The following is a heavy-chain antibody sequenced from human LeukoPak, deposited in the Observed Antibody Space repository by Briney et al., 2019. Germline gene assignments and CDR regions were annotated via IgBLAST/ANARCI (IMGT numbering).Heavy chain of an antibody. D-gene: IGHD4-17*01. V-gene: IGHV4-59*01. CDR3: AREDPQTTVPEGLDV. CDR2: IYYSGST. J-gene: IGHJ6*02. Sequence: SETLSLTCTVSGGSISTFYWSWLRQPPGKGLEWIGYIYYSGSTNYNPSLKSRVTISVDTSKNQFSLRLGSVTAADTAVYYCAREDPQTTVPEGLDVWGQGTTVTVSS. CDR1: GGSISTFY.